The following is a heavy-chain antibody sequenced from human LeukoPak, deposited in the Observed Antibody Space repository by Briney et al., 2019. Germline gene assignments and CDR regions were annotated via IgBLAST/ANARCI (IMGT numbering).Heavy chain of an antibody. J-gene: IGHJ4*02. V-gene: IGHV4-59*01. CDR1: GGSSSSYY. Sequence: SETLSLTCTVSGGSSSSYYWSWIRQPPGKGLEWIGYISYSGSTNYNPSLKSRVTISVDTSRSQFSLQLSSVTAADTAVYYCARGRLGGSGSYYNVLDYWGQGTLVTVSS. CDR3: ARGRLGGSGSYYNVLDY. CDR2: ISYSGST. D-gene: IGHD3-10*01.